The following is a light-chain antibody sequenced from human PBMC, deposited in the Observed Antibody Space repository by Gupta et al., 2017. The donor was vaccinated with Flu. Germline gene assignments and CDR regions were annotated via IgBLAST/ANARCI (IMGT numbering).Light chain of an antibody. V-gene: IGLV3-19*01. CDR3: NSRESTDNNQAV. CDR2: AKN. CDR1: SLRHSY. Sequence: SSALTQHPAVSVALGQTVRITCQGASLRHSYASLYQQEPEQAPVLIIYAKNIRHSGIPDRFSGSSSGNTASVTITGAQAEDEADYYCNSRESTDNNQAVFGGGTKLTVL. J-gene: IGLJ2*01.